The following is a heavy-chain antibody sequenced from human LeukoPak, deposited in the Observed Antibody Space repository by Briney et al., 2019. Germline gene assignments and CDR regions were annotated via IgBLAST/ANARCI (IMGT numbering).Heavy chain of an antibody. D-gene: IGHD6-19*01. J-gene: IGHJ4*02. CDR3: ARGLYINGWYYFDY. CDR1: GFTFSNYD. V-gene: IGHV3-33*01. CDR2: ISYDGSNK. Sequence: TGGSLRLSCAASGFTFSNYDMHWVRQAPGKGLEWVALISYDGSNKNNADSVKGRFTISSDNSKNTLFLQMNSLRAEDTAVYYCARGLYINGWYYFDYWGEGTLVTVSS.